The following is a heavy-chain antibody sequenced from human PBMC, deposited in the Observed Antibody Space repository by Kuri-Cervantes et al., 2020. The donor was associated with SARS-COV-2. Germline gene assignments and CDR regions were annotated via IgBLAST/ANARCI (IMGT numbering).Heavy chain of an antibody. CDR1: GGSVSSGSYF. CDR3: ARGGPPYYYDSSGYRAYFQH. J-gene: IGHJ1*01. Sequence: SETLSLTCKVSGGSVSSGSYFWSWIRQPPGNGLEWIGYTYDSGSTNYNPSLKSRVTISVDTSKNQFSLKLRSVTAADTAVYYCARGGPPYYYDSSGYRAYFQHWGQGALVTGSS. V-gene: IGHV4-61*01. D-gene: IGHD3-22*01. CDR2: TYDSGST.